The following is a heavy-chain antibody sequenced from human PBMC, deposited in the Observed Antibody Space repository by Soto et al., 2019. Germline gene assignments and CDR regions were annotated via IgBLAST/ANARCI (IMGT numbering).Heavy chain of an antibody. CDR1: GGSISSGGYY. CDR2: IYYSGST. J-gene: IGHJ5*02. V-gene: IGHV4-31*03. CDR3: ARELNGPWGTKIVTFGWFDP. Sequence: PSETLSLTCTVSGGSISSGGYYWSWIRQHPGKGLEWTGYIYYSGSTYYNPSLKSRVTISVDTSKNQFSLKLSSVTAADTAVYYCARELNGPWGTKIVTFGWFDPWGQGTLVTVSS. D-gene: IGHD1-7*01.